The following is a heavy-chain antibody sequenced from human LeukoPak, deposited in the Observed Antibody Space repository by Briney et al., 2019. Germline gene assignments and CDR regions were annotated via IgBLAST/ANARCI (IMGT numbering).Heavy chain of an antibody. CDR1: GYTFTGYY. J-gene: IGHJ4*02. Sequence: ASVKVSCKASGYTFTGYYMHWVRQAPGQGLEWMGWINPNSGGTNYAQKFQGRVTKTRDTSISTAYMELSRLRSDDTAVYYCARASYYYGSGTPDYWGQGTLVTVSS. D-gene: IGHD3-10*01. V-gene: IGHV1-2*02. CDR3: ARASYYYGSGTPDY. CDR2: INPNSGGT.